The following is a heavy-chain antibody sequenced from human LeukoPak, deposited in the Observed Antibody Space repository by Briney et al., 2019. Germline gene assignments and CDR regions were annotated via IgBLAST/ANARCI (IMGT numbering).Heavy chain of an antibody. CDR2: ISIGGST. D-gene: IGHD2-8*01. Sequence: GGSLRLSCAASGFTFSSYAMSWVRQAPGKGLEWVSVISIGGSTYYAASVKGRFTISRDNSKNTLYLQMNSLRAEDTAVYYCARDSGYCTNGVCWDAWFDPWGQGTLVTVSS. J-gene: IGHJ5*02. CDR3: ARDSGYCTNGVCWDAWFDP. V-gene: IGHV3-66*01. CDR1: GFTFSSYA.